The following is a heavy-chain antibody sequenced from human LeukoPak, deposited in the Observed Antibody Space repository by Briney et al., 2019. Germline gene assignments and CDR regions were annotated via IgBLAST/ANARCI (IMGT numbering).Heavy chain of an antibody. J-gene: IGHJ4*02. CDR3: ASRQGLGWHYVN. V-gene: IGHV3-23*01. CDR1: GFTFSSYA. D-gene: IGHD3-10*02. Sequence: GGSPRLSSVDAGFTFSSYAMSWVRQVPGKGLEWGSGISDNGGSTYYTDSVKGRFTISRDNSKNTLYLQMNSLRVEDTAIYYCASRQGLGWHYVNWGQGTLVTVSS. CDR2: ISDNGGST.